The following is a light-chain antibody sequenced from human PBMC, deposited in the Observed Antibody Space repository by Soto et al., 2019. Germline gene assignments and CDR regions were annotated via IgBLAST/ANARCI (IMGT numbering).Light chain of an antibody. CDR1: SANIGNNY. Sequence: QSVLTQPPSVSAAPGQKVTISCSGSSANIGNNYVSWYQQLPGTAPKLLIYDNNKRPSGVPDRFSGSKSGNTASLTISGLQAEDEADYYCCSYAGSFAWVFGGGTKLTVL. V-gene: IGLV1-51*01. CDR2: DNN. J-gene: IGLJ3*02. CDR3: CSYAGSFAWV.